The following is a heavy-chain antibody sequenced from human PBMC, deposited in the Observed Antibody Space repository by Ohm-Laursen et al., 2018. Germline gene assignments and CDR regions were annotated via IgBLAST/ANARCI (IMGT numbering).Heavy chain of an antibody. V-gene: IGHV4-59*01. Sequence: SETLSLTCTVSGGSISSYYWSWIRQPPGKGLKWIGYIYYSGSTNYNPSLKSRVTISVDTSKNQFSLKLSSVTAADTAVYYCARDNYDILTENWFDPWGRGTLVTVSS. CDR1: GGSISSYY. J-gene: IGHJ5*02. CDR3: ARDNYDILTENWFDP. CDR2: IYYSGST. D-gene: IGHD3-9*01.